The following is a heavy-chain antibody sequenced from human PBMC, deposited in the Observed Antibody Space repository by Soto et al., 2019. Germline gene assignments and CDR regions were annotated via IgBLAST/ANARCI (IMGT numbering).Heavy chain of an antibody. V-gene: IGHV4-39*01. CDR1: GGSISSSSYY. CDR3: ARLGGIPYYFDY. D-gene: IGHD3-16*01. J-gene: IGHJ4*02. Sequence: QLQLQESGPGLVKPSETLSLTCTVSGGSISSSSYYWGWIRQPPGKGLEWIGSIYYSGSTYYNPSLTSRVTISVDTSKNQFSLKLSSVTAADTAVYYCARLGGIPYYFDYWGQGTLVTVSS. CDR2: IYYSGST.